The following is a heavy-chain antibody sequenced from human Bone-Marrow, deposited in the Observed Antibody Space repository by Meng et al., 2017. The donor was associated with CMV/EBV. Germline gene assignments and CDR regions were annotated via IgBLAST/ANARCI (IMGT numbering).Heavy chain of an antibody. V-gene: IGHV3-23*01. D-gene: IGHD3-3*01. CDR1: GFTFSSYA. J-gene: IGHJ6*02. CDR3: ARASFTTYDFWSGYFSPYYYYYGMDV. Sequence: GESLKISCAASGFTFSSYAMSWVRQAPGKGLEWVSAISGSGGSTYYADSVKGRFTISRDNAKNTLYLQMNSLRAEDTAVYYCARASFTTYDFWSGYFSPYYYYYGMDVWGQGTTVTVSS. CDR2: ISGSGGST.